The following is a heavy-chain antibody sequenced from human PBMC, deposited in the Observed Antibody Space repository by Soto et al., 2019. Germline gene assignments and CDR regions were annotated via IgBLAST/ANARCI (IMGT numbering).Heavy chain of an antibody. D-gene: IGHD3-3*01. CDR3: SRQASDFWSGKPQYYMDV. J-gene: IGHJ6*03. V-gene: IGHV3-73*01. CDR1: GFTFCGSA. CDR2: IRSKANNYAT. Sequence: EVQLVESGGGLVQPGGSLKLSCAASGFTFCGSAMHWVRQASGKGLEWVGRIRSKANNYATAYGASVKGRFTISRDDSKNTAYLQMNSLKTEDTAVYYCSRQASDFWSGKPQYYMDVWGKGTTVTVSS.